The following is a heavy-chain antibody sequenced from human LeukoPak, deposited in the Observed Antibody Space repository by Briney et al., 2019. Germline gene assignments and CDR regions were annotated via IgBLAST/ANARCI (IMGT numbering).Heavy chain of an antibody. D-gene: IGHD6-19*01. J-gene: IGHJ4*02. CDR1: GGSISSSSYY. Sequence: SETLSLTCTVSGGSISSSSYYWGWIRQPPGKGLEWIGYIYYSGSTNYNPSLKSRVTISVDTSKNQFSLKLSSVTAADTAVYYCARDLTRVAGFDYWGQGTLVTVSS. CDR3: ARDLTRVAGFDY. CDR2: IYYSGST. V-gene: IGHV4-61*01.